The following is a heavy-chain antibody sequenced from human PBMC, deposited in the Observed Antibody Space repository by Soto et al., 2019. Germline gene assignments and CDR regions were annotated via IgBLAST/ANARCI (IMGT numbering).Heavy chain of an antibody. D-gene: IGHD3-22*01. CDR3: ASGRYDSSTYFES. CDR2: ITPFNGVT. V-gene: IGHV1-45*02. Sequence: GASVKVSCKASGDTLTYRYLHWVRQAPGQALEWMGWITPFNGVTKYAQKFQDRVAISTDRSMSTVYMELNNLRSEDTAMFYCASGRYDSSTYFESWGRGTRVAFSS. J-gene: IGHJ4*02. CDR1: GDTLTYRY.